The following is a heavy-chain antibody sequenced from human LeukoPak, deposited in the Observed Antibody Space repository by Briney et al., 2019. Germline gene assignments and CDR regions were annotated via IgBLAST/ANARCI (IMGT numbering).Heavy chain of an antibody. V-gene: IGHV1-69*05. CDR1: GGTFSSYV. Sequence: GASVKASCKASGGTFSSYVITWVRQAPGQGLEWVGGIIPMFNTPNYAQKFQGRVTISTDESTHTSFMELNSLRSADTAVYYCARVDRYYFYMDVWGKGTTVTVSS. J-gene: IGHJ6*03. CDR2: IIPMFNTP. CDR3: ARVDRYYFYMDV.